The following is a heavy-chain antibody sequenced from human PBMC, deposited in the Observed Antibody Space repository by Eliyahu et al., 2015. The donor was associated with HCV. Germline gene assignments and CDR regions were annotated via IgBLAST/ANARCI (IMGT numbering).Heavy chain of an antibody. CDR3: AREGGDIVLMVYATSGYFDL. D-gene: IGHD2-8*01. J-gene: IGHJ2*01. V-gene: IGHV1-2*02. Sequence: QVQLVQSGAEVKKPGASVKVXCKASGYTFTGXYMXXVRQAPGQGLXWMGWINPNSGGTNYAQKFQGRVTMTRDTSISTAYMELSRLRSDDTAVYYCAREGGDIVLMVYATSGYFDLWGRGTLVTVSS. CDR2: INPNSGGT. CDR1: GYTFTGXY.